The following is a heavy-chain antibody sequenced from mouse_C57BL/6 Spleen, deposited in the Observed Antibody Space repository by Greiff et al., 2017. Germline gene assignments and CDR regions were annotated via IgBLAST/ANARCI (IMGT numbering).Heavy chain of an antibody. CDR1: GYTFTSYW. J-gene: IGHJ4*01. D-gene: IGHD3-2*02. V-gene: IGHV1-52*01. CDR3: ARRGSSGYGDYAMDY. CDR2: IDPSDSET. Sequence: QVQLQQPGAELVRPGSSVKLSCKASGYTFTSYWMHWVQQRPIQGLEWIGNIDPSDSETHYNQKFKDKATLTVDKSSSTAYMQLSSLTSDDSAVYYCARRGSSGYGDYAMDYWGQGTSVTVSS.